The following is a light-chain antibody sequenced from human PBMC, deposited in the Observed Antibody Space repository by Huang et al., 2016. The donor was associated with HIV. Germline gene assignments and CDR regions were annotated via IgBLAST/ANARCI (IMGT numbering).Light chain of an antibody. J-gene: IGKJ3*01. Sequence: AIQLTQFPSSLSASVADRVSITCRANQDINNNLAWYQQKPRKAPKLLIYATSTLQNGVPSRFSGRGSRTVFILTINNLQPEDFATYYCQQFSDFFFGPGTRVDVK. CDR2: ATS. CDR3: QQFSDFF. V-gene: IGKV1D-13*01. CDR1: QDINNN.